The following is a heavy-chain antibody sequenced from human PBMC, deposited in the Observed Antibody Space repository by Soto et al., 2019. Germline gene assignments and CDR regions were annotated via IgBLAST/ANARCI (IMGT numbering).Heavy chain of an antibody. J-gene: IGHJ4*02. D-gene: IGHD6-6*01. V-gene: IGHV3-23*01. CDR3: AKDIEQLVRPYYFDY. CDR1: GFTFSSYA. CDR2: ISGSGGCT. Sequence: EVQLLESGGGLVQPGGSLRLSCAASGFTFSSYAMSWVRQAPGKGLEWVSAISGSGGCTYYADSVKGRFTISRDNSKNTLYLQMNSLRAEDTAVYYCAKDIEQLVRPYYFDYWGQGTLVTVSS.